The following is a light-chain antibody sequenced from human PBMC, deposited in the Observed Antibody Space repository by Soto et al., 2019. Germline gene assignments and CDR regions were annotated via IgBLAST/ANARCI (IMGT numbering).Light chain of an antibody. Sequence: QSVLTQPASVSGSPGQSITISCTGTSSDIGGYSSVSWYQQHPGKAPKLMIYEVSNRPSGVSNRFSGSKSGNTASLTISGLQAEDEADYYCSSYTRSSTLVFGGGTKLTVL. CDR2: EVS. V-gene: IGLV2-14*01. CDR3: SSYTRSSTLV. CDR1: SSDIGGYSS. J-gene: IGLJ2*01.